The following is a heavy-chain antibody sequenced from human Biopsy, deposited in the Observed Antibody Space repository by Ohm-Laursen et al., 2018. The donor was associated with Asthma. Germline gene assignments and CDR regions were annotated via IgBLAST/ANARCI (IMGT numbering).Heavy chain of an antibody. CDR3: ARAQDYYDSRGYYRSFDY. CDR1: GGSINSSTW. V-gene: IGHV4-4*03. CDR2: FFHTGST. Sequence: PPGTLSLTCTVSGGSINSSTWWSWVRQPPGKGLEWIGEFFHTGSTNYSPSLKSRVTISVDKSKNQFSLNLSAVTAADTAVYYCARAQDYYDSRGYYRSFDYWGQGTLVTVSS. J-gene: IGHJ4*02. D-gene: IGHD3-22*01.